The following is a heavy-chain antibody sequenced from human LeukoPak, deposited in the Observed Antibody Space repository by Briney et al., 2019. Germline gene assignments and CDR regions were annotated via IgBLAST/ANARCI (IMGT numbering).Heavy chain of an antibody. V-gene: IGHV3-23*01. D-gene: IGHD6-6*01. Sequence: GGSLRLSCAASRFTFSSYAMSWVRQAPGKGLEWVSAIGGSGGNTYYADSVKGRFTISRDNSKNTLYLQMNSLRAEDTAVYYRARVILAARREGSGNGYFDYWGQGTLVTVSS. CDR1: RFTFSSYA. J-gene: IGHJ4*02. CDR3: ARVILAARREGSGNGYFDY. CDR2: IGGSGGNT.